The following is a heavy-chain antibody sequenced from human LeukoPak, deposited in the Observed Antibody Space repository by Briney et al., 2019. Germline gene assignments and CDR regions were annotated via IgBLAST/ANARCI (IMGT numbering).Heavy chain of an antibody. CDR1: GGSISSSNW. CDR3: ARAVGSGSFQTYYYYMDV. Sequence: SETLSLTCAVSGGSISSSNWWSWVRQPTGKGLEWIGEIYHSGSTNYNPSLKSRVTISVDKSKNQFSLKLSSVTAADTAVYYCARAVGSGSFQTYYYYMDVWGKGTTVTISS. CDR2: IYHSGST. J-gene: IGHJ6*03. D-gene: IGHD3-10*01. V-gene: IGHV4-4*02.